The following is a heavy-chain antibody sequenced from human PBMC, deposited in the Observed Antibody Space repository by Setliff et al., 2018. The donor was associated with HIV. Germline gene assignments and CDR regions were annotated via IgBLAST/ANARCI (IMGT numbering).Heavy chain of an antibody. CDR2: IIPFTGTT. CDR3: AGGLVSQKVPFDP. V-gene: IGHV1-69*16. J-gene: IGHJ5*02. D-gene: IGHD1-1*01. CDR1: GGTFNTYT. Sequence: ASVKVSCKASGGTFNTYTITWARQAPGQGLEWMGGIIPFTGTTNYAQKFQGRVTITTDESRSIVYMEVSSLRSEDTAVYYCAGGLVSQKVPFDPWGQGTLVTVSS.